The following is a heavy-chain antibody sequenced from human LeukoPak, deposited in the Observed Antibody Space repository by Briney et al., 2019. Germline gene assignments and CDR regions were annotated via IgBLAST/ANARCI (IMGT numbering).Heavy chain of an antibody. Sequence: AGGSLRLSCAASGFTFSSYCMTWVRQAPGKGLEWVANIRQDGSDEYYVDSVKGRFTISRDNAKNSLYLHMYSLTAEDTAVYYCARDSDDLFSWGFFYLDVWGKGTTVTVSS. V-gene: IGHV3-7*01. D-gene: IGHD3-3*01. CDR1: GFTFSSYC. CDR2: IRQDGSDE. J-gene: IGHJ6*03. CDR3: ARDSDDLFSWGFFYLDV.